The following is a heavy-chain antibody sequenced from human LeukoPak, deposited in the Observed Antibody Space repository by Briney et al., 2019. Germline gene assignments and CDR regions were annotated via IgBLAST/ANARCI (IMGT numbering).Heavy chain of an antibody. Sequence: SETLSLTCTVSGGSISRSTSYWGWIRQPPGTGLEWIGSIYSRGSTHYNPSLKSRVNISVDTSKNQFSLKLSSVTAADTAVYYCARLDYGGNPSYWGQGTLVTVSS. D-gene: IGHD4-23*01. CDR2: IYSRGST. J-gene: IGHJ4*02. CDR3: ARLDYGGNPSY. CDR1: GGSISRSTSY. V-gene: IGHV4-39*07.